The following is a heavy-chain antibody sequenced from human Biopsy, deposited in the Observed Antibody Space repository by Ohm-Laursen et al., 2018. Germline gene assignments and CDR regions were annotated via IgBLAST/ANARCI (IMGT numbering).Heavy chain of an antibody. CDR2: ISDGGRNK. CDR1: GFSFSSYG. V-gene: IGHV3-30*18. CDR3: AKDLRNNNWGVEN. Sequence: SLRLSCAATGFSFSSYGMHWVRQAPGKGLEWAAVISDGGRNKYYVDSVKGRFTISRDNSKNTLYLQMNNLRAEDTAVFYCAKDLRNNNWGVENWGQGTLVTVSS. D-gene: IGHD7-27*01. J-gene: IGHJ4*02.